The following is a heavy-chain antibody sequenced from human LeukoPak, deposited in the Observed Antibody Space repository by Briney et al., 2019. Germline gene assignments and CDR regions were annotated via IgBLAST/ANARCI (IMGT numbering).Heavy chain of an antibody. Sequence: SETLSLTCAVYGVSFSGYYWSWIRQPPGKGLEWIGEINHSGSTNYNPSLKSRVTISVDTSKNQFSLKLSSVTAADTAVYYCARGRGQQLVRLFDYWGQGTLVTVSS. CDR3: ARGRGQQLVRLFDY. CDR2: INHSGST. D-gene: IGHD6-13*01. CDR1: GVSFSGYY. V-gene: IGHV4-34*01. J-gene: IGHJ4*02.